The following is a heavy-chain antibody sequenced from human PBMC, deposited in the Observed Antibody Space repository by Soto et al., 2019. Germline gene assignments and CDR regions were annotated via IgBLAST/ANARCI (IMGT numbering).Heavy chain of an antibody. CDR3: ATSGSYSTSDR. J-gene: IGHJ5*02. V-gene: IGHV3-72*01. CDR2: IRNRGKGYST. D-gene: IGHD1-26*01. Sequence: DVEVVESGGGLVQPGGSLRLSCAASGFTFSDHYMDWVRQAPGKGLEWVGRIRNRGKGYSTEYAASVKGRFTISRDDSTNALYWEMNSLESEDSAAYYCATSGSYSTSDRGGQGTLVTVSS. CDR1: GFTFSDHY.